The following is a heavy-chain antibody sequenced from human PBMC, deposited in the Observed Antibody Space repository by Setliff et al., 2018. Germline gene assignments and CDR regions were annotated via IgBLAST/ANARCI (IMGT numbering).Heavy chain of an antibody. D-gene: IGHD3-16*01. CDR3: ARSRAPRVVLAADFDF. CDR2: ISPYSGES. Sequence: ASVKVSCKTSGFNFISFGFSWVRQAPGQGLEWMAWISPYSGESNYAPKFQDRLTVTAGTSTKTTYMELRSLTSDDTAVYFCARSRAPRVVLAADFDFWGQGTLVTVSS. J-gene: IGHJ4*02. V-gene: IGHV1-18*01. CDR1: GFNFISFG.